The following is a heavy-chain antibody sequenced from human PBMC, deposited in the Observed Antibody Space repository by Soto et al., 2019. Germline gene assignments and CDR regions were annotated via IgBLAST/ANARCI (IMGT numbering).Heavy chain of an antibody. V-gene: IGHV3-21*01. D-gene: IGHD4-17*01. Sequence: PGGSLRLSCAASGFIFSTYSMNWIRQAPGRGLEWVSSISSSSSYIYYADSVKGRFTISRDNAKNSLYLQMNSLRAEDTAVYYCASPDYGGAYYLGQGTLVPVSS. CDR3: ASPDYGGAYY. CDR1: GFIFSTYS. CDR2: ISSSSSYI. J-gene: IGHJ4*02.